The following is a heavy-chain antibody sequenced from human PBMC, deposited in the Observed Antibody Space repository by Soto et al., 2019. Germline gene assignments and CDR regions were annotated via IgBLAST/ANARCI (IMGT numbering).Heavy chain of an antibody. CDR3: ARDGSPIFVKPVDY. D-gene: IGHD3-3*01. CDR1: GFTFSSYS. Sequence: PGGSLRLSCAASGFTFSSYSMNWVRQAPGKGLEWVSSISSSSSYIYYADSVKGRFTISRDNAKNSLYLQMNSLRADDTAVYYCARDGSPIFVKPVDYWGQGTLVTVSS. V-gene: IGHV3-21*01. CDR2: ISSSSSYI. J-gene: IGHJ4*02.